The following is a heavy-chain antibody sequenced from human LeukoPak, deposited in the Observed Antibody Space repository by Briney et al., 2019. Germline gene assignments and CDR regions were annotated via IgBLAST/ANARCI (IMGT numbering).Heavy chain of an antibody. V-gene: IGHV1-2*02. Sequence: ASVKVSCKASGYTFTSYAMNWVRQAPGQGLEWMGWINPNSGGTNYAQKFQGRVTMTRDTSISTAYMELSRLRSDDTAVYYCARRVVVARAFDIWGQGTMVTVSS. CDR1: GYTFTSYA. J-gene: IGHJ3*02. D-gene: IGHD2-15*01. CDR2: INPNSGGT. CDR3: ARRVVVARAFDI.